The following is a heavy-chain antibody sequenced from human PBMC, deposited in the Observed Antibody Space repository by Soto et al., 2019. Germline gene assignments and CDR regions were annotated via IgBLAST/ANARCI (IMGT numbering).Heavy chain of an antibody. D-gene: IGHD3-22*01. J-gene: IGHJ5*02. Sequence: QIQLVQSGADVRKPGASVKVACKTSGYSFTNFGITWVRQAPGQGLEWMGWISAYNGKSNYVEKFQGRVNMTTDTSTTTAYKEVRSLTYDDTALYSGATSDNSRYDQPAAPWGQGTLVIVSS. CDR1: GYSFTNFG. V-gene: IGHV1-18*04. CDR2: ISAYNGKS. CDR3: ATSDNSRYDQPAAP.